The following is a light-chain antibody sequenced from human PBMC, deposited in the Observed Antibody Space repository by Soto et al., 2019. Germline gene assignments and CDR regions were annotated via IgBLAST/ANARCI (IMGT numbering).Light chain of an antibody. CDR2: DVS. CDR3: SSYTTSSTYV. Sequence: QTVLTQPPSVSGSPGQSVTISCTGTSSDVGSYNRVSWYQQPPGKAPKLMIYDVSNRPSGVPDRFSGSKSGNAASLTITGLQAEDEADYYCSSYTTSSTYVFGTGTKVTVL. V-gene: IGLV2-18*02. CDR1: SSDVGSYNR. J-gene: IGLJ1*01.